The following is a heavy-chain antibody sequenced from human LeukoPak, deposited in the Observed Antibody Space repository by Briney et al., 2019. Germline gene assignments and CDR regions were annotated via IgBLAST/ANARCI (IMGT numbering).Heavy chain of an antibody. CDR2: ISGNGGST. J-gene: IGHJ4*02. Sequence: GGSLRLSCVASGFSFSSYVMNWVRQAPGTGLEWVSAISGNGGSTYYADSVKGRFTVSRDNSKNTLYLQMNSLRAEDTAVYYCAKGQWLVFYFDYWGQGTLVTVSS. V-gene: IGHV3-23*01. D-gene: IGHD6-19*01. CDR1: GFSFSSYV. CDR3: AKGQWLVFYFDY.